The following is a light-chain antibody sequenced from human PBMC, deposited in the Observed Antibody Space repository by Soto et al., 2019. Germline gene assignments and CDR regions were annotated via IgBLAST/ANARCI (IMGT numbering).Light chain of an antibody. J-gene: IGLJ1*01. CDR3: SSYADSNIFV. CDR1: SSDIGGYNY. V-gene: IGLV2-8*01. Sequence: QSVLTQPPSASGSPGQSVTISCTGTSSDIGGYNYVSWYQQHPGKAPKLMIYEVSKRPSGVPDRFSGSKSGNTASLTVSGLQAEDDADYYGSSYADSNIFVFGTGTKLTVL. CDR2: EVS.